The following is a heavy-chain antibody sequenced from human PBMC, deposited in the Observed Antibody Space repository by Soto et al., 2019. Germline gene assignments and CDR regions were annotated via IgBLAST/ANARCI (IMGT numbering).Heavy chain of an antibody. D-gene: IGHD6-13*01. J-gene: IGHJ6*02. V-gene: IGHV4-59*01. CDR1: GGSISSYY. CDR3: ARVAAAGPYYYGKDV. Sequence: SETLSLTCTVSGGSISSYYWSWIRQPPGKGLEWIGYIYYSGSTNYNPSLKSRVTISVDTSKNQFSLKLSSVTAADTAVYYCARVAAAGPYYYGKDVWGQGTTVTVSS. CDR2: IYYSGST.